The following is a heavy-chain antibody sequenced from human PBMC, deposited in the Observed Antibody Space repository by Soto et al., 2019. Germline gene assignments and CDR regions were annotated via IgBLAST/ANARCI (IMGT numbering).Heavy chain of an antibody. CDR1: GFSLTSGPAG. J-gene: IGHJ5*02. D-gene: IGHD2-21*02. V-gene: IGHV2-5*02. CDR2: IYWDGER. CDR3: AHTRGGGNSACFDA. Sequence: QITLKESGPSLLKPTQTLTLTCTFSGFSLTSGPAGVGWIRQPPGKALGWLALIYWDGERRHSPSLKSRLTITNDTSKDQVVLTMTNMDPVDTGTYYCAHTRGGGNSACFDAWGQGTLVTVSS.